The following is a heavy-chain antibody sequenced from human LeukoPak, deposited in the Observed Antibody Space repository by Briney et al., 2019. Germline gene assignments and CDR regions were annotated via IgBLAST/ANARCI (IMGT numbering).Heavy chain of an antibody. J-gene: IGHJ4*02. D-gene: IGHD6-13*01. CDR1: GYNFASYW. Sequence: GESLKISCKGSGYNFASYWIGWVRQMPGKGLEWVGIIYPSDSDIRYSPSFQGQVTISADKSISTAYLQWSSLKASDTAIYYCVRSIGAHFSKMYHFDYWGQGTLVTVSS. CDR3: VRSIGAHFSKMYHFDY. CDR2: IYPSDSDI. V-gene: IGHV5-51*01.